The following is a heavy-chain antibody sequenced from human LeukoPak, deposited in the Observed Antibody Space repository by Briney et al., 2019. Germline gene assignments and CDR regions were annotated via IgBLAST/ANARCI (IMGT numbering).Heavy chain of an antibody. CDR3: ASSKSSSWYPFYFDF. CDR2: IYPGYSDA. Sequence: GESLKISCKISGYKLTNNWIGWVRQVPGKGLEWMGLIYPGYSDAKYSPSFQGQVTFSVDASISTAYLQLSGLRASDTAIYYCASSKSSSWYPFYFDFWGQGTLVTVSS. J-gene: IGHJ4*02. V-gene: IGHV5-51*01. D-gene: IGHD6-13*01. CDR1: GYKLTNNW.